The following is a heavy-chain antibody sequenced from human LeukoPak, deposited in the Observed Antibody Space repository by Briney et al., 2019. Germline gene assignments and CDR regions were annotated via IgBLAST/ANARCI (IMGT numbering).Heavy chain of an antibody. CDR3: ARDRPGYSSSWSDY. V-gene: IGHV1-18*01. CDR2: ISAYNGNT. Sequence: GASVKVSCKASGYTFTSYGISWVRQAPGQGLEWMGWISAYNGNTNYAQKLQGRVTMTTDTSTSTAYMELRSLRSDDTAVYYCARDRPGYSSSWSDYWGQGTLVTVSS. D-gene: IGHD6-13*01. J-gene: IGHJ4*02. CDR1: GYTFTSYG.